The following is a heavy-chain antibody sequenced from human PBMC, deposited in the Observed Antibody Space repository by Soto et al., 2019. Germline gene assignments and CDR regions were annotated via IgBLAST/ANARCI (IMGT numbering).Heavy chain of an antibody. J-gene: IGHJ4*02. V-gene: IGHV3-23*01. Sequence: GVSLRLSCETTGFTFSVSAMTWFRRSPGKGLEWVSGLFGNGEGTEYADSVKGRFTISRDNSRNMLYLDINNLRVEDTAVYYCVKDRKPDGRWNFDYWGQGT. D-gene: IGHD2-15*01. CDR3: VKDRKPDGRWNFDY. CDR1: GFTFSVSA. CDR2: LFGNGEGT.